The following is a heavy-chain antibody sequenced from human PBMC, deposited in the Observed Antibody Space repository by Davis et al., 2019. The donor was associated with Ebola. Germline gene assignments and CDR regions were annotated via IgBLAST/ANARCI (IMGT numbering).Heavy chain of an antibody. CDR2: ISAYNGNT. D-gene: IGHD1-14*01. V-gene: IGHV1-18*01. J-gene: IGHJ3*02. Sequence: ASVPVSRKASGYTFTSYGISWVRQAPGQGLEWMGCISAYNGNTNDAQKFQGRVTITADESTSTAYMELSSLRSEDTAVYYCARGGHPTMRAFEIWGQGTMVTVSS. CDR3: ARGGHPTMRAFEI. CDR1: GYTFTSYG.